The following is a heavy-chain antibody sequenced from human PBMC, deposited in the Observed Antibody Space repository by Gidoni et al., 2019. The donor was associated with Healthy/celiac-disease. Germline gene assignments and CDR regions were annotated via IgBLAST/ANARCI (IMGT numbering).Heavy chain of an antibody. D-gene: IGHD2-15*01. CDR3: AREADIVVVVAATTRPLGY. CDR2: SNTNPGNP. CDR1: GYTFTSYA. Sequence: QVQLVQSWYELKKPGASVKVSCTASGYTFTSYAMNWVRQAPGQVLEWTGGSNTNPGNPTYAQGFTERFVFSLDPSVRTAYLHISSLKAEDTAVYYCAREADIVVVVAATTRPLGYWGRGTLVTVSS. V-gene: IGHV7-4-1*02. J-gene: IGHJ4*02.